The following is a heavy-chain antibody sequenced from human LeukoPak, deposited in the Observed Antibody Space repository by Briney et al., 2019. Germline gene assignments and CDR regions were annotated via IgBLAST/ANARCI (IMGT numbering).Heavy chain of an antibody. CDR3: ARAQYGSGSYYNWGGIEY. Sequence: GGPLRLSCAASAFTFTDFYMTWIRQAPGKGLGWPSCISSSGKIIYYADSVKGRFTISRDNAKTSLYLQMNSLRAEDTAVYYCARAQYGSGSYYNWGGIEYWGQGTMVTVSS. CDR2: ISSSGKII. V-gene: IGHV3-11*01. J-gene: IGHJ4*02. CDR1: AFTFTDFY. D-gene: IGHD3-10*01.